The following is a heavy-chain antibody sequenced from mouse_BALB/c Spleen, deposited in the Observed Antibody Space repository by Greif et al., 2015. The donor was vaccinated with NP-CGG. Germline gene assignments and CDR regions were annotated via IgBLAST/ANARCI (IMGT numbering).Heavy chain of an antibody. CDR1: GYTFTDYW. J-gene: IGHJ2*01. V-gene: IGHV1-69*01. CDR2: IDTSDSYT. CDR3: ARSGRWDY. D-gene: IGHD1-1*02. Sequence: QVQLQQSGAELVMPGASVKMSCKASGYTFTDYWMHWVKQRPGQGLEWIGAIDTSDSYTSYNQKFKGKATLTVDESSSTAYMQLSSLTSEDSAVYYCARSGRWDYWGQGTTLTVSS.